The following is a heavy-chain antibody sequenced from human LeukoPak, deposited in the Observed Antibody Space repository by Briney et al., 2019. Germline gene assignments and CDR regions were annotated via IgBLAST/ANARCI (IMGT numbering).Heavy chain of an antibody. D-gene: IGHD3-10*01. Sequence: GGSLRLSCAASGFTFSSYAMHWVRQAPGKGLEWGAVISYDGSNKYYADSVKGRFTISRDNSKNTLYLQMNSLRAEDTAVYYCARGGYGSGSYYTFYYYYGMDVWGQGTTVTVSS. V-gene: IGHV3-30-3*01. CDR3: ARGGYGSGSYYTFYYYYGMDV. CDR1: GFTFSSYA. CDR2: ISYDGSNK. J-gene: IGHJ6*02.